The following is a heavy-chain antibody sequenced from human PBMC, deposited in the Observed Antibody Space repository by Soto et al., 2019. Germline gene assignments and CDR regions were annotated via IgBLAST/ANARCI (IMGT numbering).Heavy chain of an antibody. CDR1: GYTFTSYA. Sequence: GASVKVSCKASGYTFTSYAMHWVRQAPGQRLEWMGWINAGNGNTKYSQKFQGRVTITRDTSASTAYMELSSLRSEDTAVYYCARSEGSGWSAQIDYWGQGTLVTVSS. CDR2: INAGNGNT. D-gene: IGHD6-19*01. J-gene: IGHJ4*02. V-gene: IGHV1-3*01. CDR3: ARSEGSGWSAQIDY.